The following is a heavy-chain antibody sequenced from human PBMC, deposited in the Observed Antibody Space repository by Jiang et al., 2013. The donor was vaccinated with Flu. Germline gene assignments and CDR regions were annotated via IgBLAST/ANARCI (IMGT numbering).Heavy chain of an antibody. D-gene: IGHD3-22*01. CDR3: AKDSYDSSGYYHYYMDV. J-gene: IGHJ6*03. Sequence: VQLLESGGGVVQPGRSLRLSCAASGFTFSSYGMHWVRQAPGKGLEWVAVISYDGSNKYYGDSVKGRFTISRDNSKNTLYLQMNSLRAEDTAVYYCAKDSYDSSGYYHYYMDVWGKGTTVTVSS. CDR1: GFTFSSYG. CDR2: ISYDGSNK. V-gene: IGHV3-30*18.